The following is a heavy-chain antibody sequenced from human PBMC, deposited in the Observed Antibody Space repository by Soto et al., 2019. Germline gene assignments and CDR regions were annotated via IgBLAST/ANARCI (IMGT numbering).Heavy chain of an antibody. D-gene: IGHD6-13*01. Sequence: QVQLVQSGAEVKKPGSSVKVSCKASGGTFSSYAISWVRQAPGQGLEWMGGIIPIFGTANYAQKFQGRVTINADESTSTAYMELSSLRSEDTAVYYCANHLRGAAGYGYYFDYWGQGTLVTVSS. J-gene: IGHJ4*02. CDR1: GGTFSSYA. CDR2: IIPIFGTA. CDR3: ANHLRGAAGYGYYFDY. V-gene: IGHV1-69*12.